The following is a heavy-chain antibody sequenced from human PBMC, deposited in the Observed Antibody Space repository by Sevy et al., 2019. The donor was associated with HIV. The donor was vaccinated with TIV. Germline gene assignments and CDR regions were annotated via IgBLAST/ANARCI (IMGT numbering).Heavy chain of an antibody. CDR1: GLTFRSHA. D-gene: IGHD1-26*01. Sequence: GGSLRLSCAASGLTFRSHAMHWVRQAPGKGLEWVTVISYDGAGRYYAESVKGRFTVSRDNSKNTRYLQMNSLRPDDTAVYYCAREAEYSAKNDAFAFWGQGTMVTVSS. V-gene: IGHV3-30-3*01. CDR2: ISYDGAGR. J-gene: IGHJ3*01. CDR3: AREAEYSAKNDAFAF.